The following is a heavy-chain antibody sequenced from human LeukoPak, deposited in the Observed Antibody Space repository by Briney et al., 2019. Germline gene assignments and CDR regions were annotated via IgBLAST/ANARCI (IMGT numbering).Heavy chain of an antibody. CDR1: GYTFTGYY. Sequence: ASVKVSCKASGYTFTGYYMHWVRQAPGQGLEWMGWINPNSGGTNYAQKFQGWVTMTRDTSISTAYMELSRLRSDDTAVYYCARDREGSGSYEGIFDYWGQGTLVTVSS. CDR2: INPNSGGT. J-gene: IGHJ4*02. D-gene: IGHD3-10*01. CDR3: ARDREGSGSYEGIFDY. V-gene: IGHV1-2*04.